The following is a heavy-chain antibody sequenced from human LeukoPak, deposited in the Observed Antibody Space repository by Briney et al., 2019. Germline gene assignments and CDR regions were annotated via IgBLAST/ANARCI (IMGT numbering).Heavy chain of an antibody. CDR3: AKDSSGYYRAFDI. CDR1: GFTFSSYS. Sequence: GGSLRLSCAASGFTFSSYSMNWVRQAPEKGLEWVSSISSSSSYIYYADSVKGRFTISRDNAKNSLYLQMNSLRAEDTAVYYCAKDSSGYYRAFDIWGQGTMVTVSS. V-gene: IGHV3-21*01. D-gene: IGHD3-22*01. J-gene: IGHJ3*02. CDR2: ISSSSSYI.